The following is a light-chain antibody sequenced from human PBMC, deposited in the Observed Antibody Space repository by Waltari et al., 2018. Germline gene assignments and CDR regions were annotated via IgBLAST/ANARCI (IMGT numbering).Light chain of an antibody. J-gene: IGKJ1*01. V-gene: IGKV3-20*01. CDR2: DAS. CDR1: HSVSWS. CDR3: QKYVSLPAT. Sequence: IVLTQSPGTLSLSPGQGATLSCRASHSVSWSFAWYQQKPGPAPRLLLDDASTRATGIPDRFSGSGSGTDVSLTISRLEPEDFAVYYCQKYVSLPATFGQGTTVEIK.